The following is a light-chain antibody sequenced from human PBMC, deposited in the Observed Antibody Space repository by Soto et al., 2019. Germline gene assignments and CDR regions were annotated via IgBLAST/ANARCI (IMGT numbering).Light chain of an antibody. CDR1: QTVSNN. CDR2: GAS. CDR3: LQYRTWPPPSES. J-gene: IGKJ3*01. V-gene: IGKV3D-15*01. Sequence: EVVMTQSPATLSVSPGERATLSCRASQTVSNNLAWYQQKPGQAPRLLIYGASTRATGVPARFSGSGSGTEFTLTTTSLQSEDFAVYYWLQYRTWPPPSESVGPGTIVEIK.